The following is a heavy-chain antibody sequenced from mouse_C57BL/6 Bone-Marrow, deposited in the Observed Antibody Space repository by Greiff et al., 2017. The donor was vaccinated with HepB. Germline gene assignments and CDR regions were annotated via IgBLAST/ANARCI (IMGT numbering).Heavy chain of an antibody. J-gene: IGHJ1*03. Sequence: QVQLKQSDAELVKPGASVKISCKVSGYTFTDHTIHWMKQRPEQGLEWIGYIYPRDGSTKYNEKFKGKATLTADKSSSTAYMQHNSLTSEDSAVYFCASRLYGNYLSYWYFDVWGTGTTVTVSS. CDR2: IYPRDGST. D-gene: IGHD2-1*01. CDR3: ASRLYGNYLSYWYFDV. V-gene: IGHV1-78*01. CDR1: GYTFTDHT.